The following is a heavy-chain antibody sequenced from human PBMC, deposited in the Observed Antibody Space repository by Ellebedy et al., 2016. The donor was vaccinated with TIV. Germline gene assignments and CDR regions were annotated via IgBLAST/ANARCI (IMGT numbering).Heavy chain of an antibody. CDR3: ARGDYDAGSPLPD. D-gene: IGHD5-12*01. V-gene: IGHV3-64*01. J-gene: IGHJ4*02. Sequence: GESLKISCAASGFTFSSYAMHWVRQAPGKGLEYVSAISSNWGSTYHANSVKGRFTISRDNSKNTLYLQMGSLRAEDMAVYYCARGDYDAGSPLPDWGQGTLVTVSS. CDR2: ISSNWGST. CDR1: GFTFSSYA.